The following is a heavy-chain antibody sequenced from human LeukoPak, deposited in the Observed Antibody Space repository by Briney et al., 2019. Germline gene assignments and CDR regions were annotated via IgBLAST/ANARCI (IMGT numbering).Heavy chain of an antibody. Sequence: PSETLSLTCTVSGGSISSSSYYWGWIRQPPGKGLEWIGSIYYSGSTYYNPSLKSRVTISVDTSKNQFSLKLSSVTAADTAVYYCARDIGDYANWFDPWGQGTLVTVSS. CDR3: ARDIGDYANWFDP. CDR2: IYYSGST. D-gene: IGHD4-17*01. J-gene: IGHJ5*02. V-gene: IGHV4-39*07. CDR1: GGSISSSSYY.